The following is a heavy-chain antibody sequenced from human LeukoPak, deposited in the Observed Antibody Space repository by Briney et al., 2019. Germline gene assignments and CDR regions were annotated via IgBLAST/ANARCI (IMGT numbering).Heavy chain of an antibody. CDR1: GGSISSYY. J-gene: IGHJ5*02. CDR3: ARGYYYGSGSYRNWFDP. V-gene: IGHV4-59*01. CDR2: IYYSGST. Sequence: SETLSLTCTVSGGSISSYYWSWIRQPPGKGLEWIGYIYYSGSTNYNPSLKSRVTISVDMSKNQFSLKLSSVTAADTAVYYCARGYYYGSGSYRNWFDPWGQGTLVTVSS. D-gene: IGHD3-10*01.